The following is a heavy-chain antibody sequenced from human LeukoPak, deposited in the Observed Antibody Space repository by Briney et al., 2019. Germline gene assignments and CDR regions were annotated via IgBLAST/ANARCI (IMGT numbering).Heavy chain of an antibody. Sequence: GGSLRLSCAASGFTFSSYSMNWVRQAPGKGLEWVSSISSSSSYIYYADSVKGRFTISRDNAKNSLYLQMNSLRAEDTAVYYCAKGPYDSSGSLDYWGQGTLVTVSS. D-gene: IGHD3-22*01. J-gene: IGHJ4*02. V-gene: IGHV3-21*04. CDR2: ISSSSSYI. CDR3: AKGPYDSSGSLDY. CDR1: GFTFSSYS.